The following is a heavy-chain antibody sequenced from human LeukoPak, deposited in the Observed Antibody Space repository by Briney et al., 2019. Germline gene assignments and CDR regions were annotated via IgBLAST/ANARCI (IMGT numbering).Heavy chain of an antibody. D-gene: IGHD3-10*01. V-gene: IGHV1-2*02. Sequence: ASVKVSCKASGYTFTSYYMHWVRQAPGQGLEWMGWINPNSGGTNYAQKFQGRATMTRDTSISTAYMELSRLRSDDTAVYYCARDKGDRFGELSFDYWGQGTLVTVSS. CDR1: GYTFTSYY. J-gene: IGHJ4*02. CDR2: INPNSGGT. CDR3: ARDKGDRFGELSFDY.